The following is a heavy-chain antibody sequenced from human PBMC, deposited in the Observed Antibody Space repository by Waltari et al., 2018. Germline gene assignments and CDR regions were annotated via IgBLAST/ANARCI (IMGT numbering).Heavy chain of an antibody. D-gene: IGHD3-10*01. CDR2: VSSGGNT. CDR1: CGSISGAYY. J-gene: IGHJ5*02. Sequence: QLQLQESGPGLVKPSETLSLICTVSCGSISGAYYWDWIRQSQGTGLEWIGDVSSGGNTNYNPSLKGRVTISTDTSKNQFSLRLRSVTAADTAVYYCARHRGVHTGFPGLDPWGQGTLVTVSS. CDR3: ARHRGVHTGFPGLDP. V-gene: IGHV4-39*01.